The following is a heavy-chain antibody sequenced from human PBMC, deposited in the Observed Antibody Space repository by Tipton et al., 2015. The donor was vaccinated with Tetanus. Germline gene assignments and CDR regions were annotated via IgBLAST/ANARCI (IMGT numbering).Heavy chain of an antibody. CDR1: GFTFSDYY. V-gene: IGHV3-11*04. Sequence: SLRLSCAASGFTFSDYYMSWIRQAPGKGLEWVSYISSSGSTIYYADSVKGRFTISRDNAKNSLYLQMNSLRAEDTAVYYCASAHCSGGSCQRGQRFYYYYGMDVWGQGTAVTVSS. D-gene: IGHD2-15*01. CDR3: ASAHCSGGSCQRGQRFYYYYGMDV. CDR2: ISSSGSTI. J-gene: IGHJ6*02.